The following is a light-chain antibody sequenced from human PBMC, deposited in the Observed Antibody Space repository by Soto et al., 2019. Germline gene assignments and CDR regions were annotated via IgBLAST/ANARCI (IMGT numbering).Light chain of an antibody. CDR1: QYIGSY. CDR2: DAS. V-gene: IGKV3-11*01. J-gene: IGKJ4*01. CDR3: QQRASWPLT. Sequence: EIVLTQSPATLSFSPGERANLSCTATQYIGSYVAWYQLKPGQCPRLLIFDASTRATGVPDRVSGSGSGTDFTLTISRLEPADFAVYYCQQRASWPLTFGGGTKVAI.